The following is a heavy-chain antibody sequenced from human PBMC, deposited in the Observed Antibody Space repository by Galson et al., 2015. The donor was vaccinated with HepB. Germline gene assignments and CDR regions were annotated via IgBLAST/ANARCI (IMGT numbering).Heavy chain of an antibody. CDR2: INAGNGNT. J-gene: IGHJ4*02. CDR1: GYTFTDYG. Sequence: SVKVSCKASGYTFTDYGMHWVRQAPGQGLEWMGWINAGNGNTKYSERIHGRVTISRDTSANTTYMELKSLRFEDTGVYYCARDQTWLGGLDYWGRGTLVTVSS. D-gene: IGHD3-16*01. CDR3: ARDQTWLGGLDY. V-gene: IGHV1-3*01.